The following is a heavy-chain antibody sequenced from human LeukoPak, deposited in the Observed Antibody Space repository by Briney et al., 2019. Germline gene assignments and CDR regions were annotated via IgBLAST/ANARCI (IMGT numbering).Heavy chain of an antibody. V-gene: IGHV1-69*04. CDR3: ARDWFGELLSGDDAFDI. J-gene: IGHJ3*02. Sequence: SVKVSCKASGGTFSSYAISWVRQAPGQGLEWMGRIIPILGIANYAQKFQGRVTITADKSTSTAYMELSSLRSEDTAVYYCARDWFGELLSGDDAFDIWGQGTMVTVSS. CDR2: IIPILGIA. CDR1: GGTFSSYA. D-gene: IGHD3-10*01.